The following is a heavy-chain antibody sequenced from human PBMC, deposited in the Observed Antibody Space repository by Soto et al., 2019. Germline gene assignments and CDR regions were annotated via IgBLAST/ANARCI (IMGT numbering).Heavy chain of an antibody. Sequence: QVQLVQSGAEVKKAGASVTVSCKASGYTFTRYGISWVRQAPGQRVAWMGWISAHNGNTNYAQKFQGRVTMTTDTSTSTAYMELRRLRSDDTAVYYCARYRWMGGTYTGMDVWGQGTTVTVSS. D-gene: IGHD1-26*01. CDR3: ARYRWMGGTYTGMDV. CDR1: GYTFTRYG. J-gene: IGHJ6*02. V-gene: IGHV1-18*01. CDR2: ISAHNGNT.